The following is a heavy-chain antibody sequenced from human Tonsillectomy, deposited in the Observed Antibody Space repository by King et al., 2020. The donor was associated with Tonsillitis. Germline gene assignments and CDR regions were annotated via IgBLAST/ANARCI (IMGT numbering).Heavy chain of an antibody. CDR3: ARDNLRYFDWLLYRSGAFDI. V-gene: IGHV1-18*01. CDR2: ISAYNGNT. J-gene: IGHJ3*02. D-gene: IGHD3-9*01. CDR1: GYTFTSYG. Sequence: QLVQSGAEVKKPGASVKVSCKASGYTFTSYGISWVQQAPGQGLEWMGWISAYNGNTNYAQKLQGRLTMTTDTSTNTAYMELRSLRSDDTAVYYCARDNLRYFDWLLYRSGAFDIWGQGTMVTVSS.